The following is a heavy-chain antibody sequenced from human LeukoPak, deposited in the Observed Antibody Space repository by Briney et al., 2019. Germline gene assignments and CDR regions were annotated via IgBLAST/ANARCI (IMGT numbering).Heavy chain of an antibody. CDR2: IYYSGST. V-gene: IGHV4-59*08. CDR3: ARHSIAAAGKDY. J-gene: IGHJ4*02. Sequence: SETLSLTCTVSGGSISSYYWSWIRQPPGKGLEWIGYIYYSGSTNYNPSLKSRVTISVDTSKNQFSLKLSSVTAADTAVYYCARHSIAAAGKDYWGQGTLVTVSS. D-gene: IGHD6-13*01. CDR1: GGSISSYY.